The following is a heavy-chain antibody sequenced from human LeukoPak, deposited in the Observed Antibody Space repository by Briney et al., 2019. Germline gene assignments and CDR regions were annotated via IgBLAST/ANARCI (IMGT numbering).Heavy chain of an antibody. CDR1: GYTFTGYY. CDR3: ARYSSSWYNWFDP. Sequence: GASVKVSCKASGYTFTGYYMHWVRQAPGQGLEWMGWINPNSGGTNYAQKFQGRVTMTRDTSISTAYMELSRLRSDDTAVYYCARYSSSWYNWFDPWGQGTLVTVSS. J-gene: IGHJ5*02. V-gene: IGHV1-2*02. CDR2: INPNSGGT. D-gene: IGHD6-13*01.